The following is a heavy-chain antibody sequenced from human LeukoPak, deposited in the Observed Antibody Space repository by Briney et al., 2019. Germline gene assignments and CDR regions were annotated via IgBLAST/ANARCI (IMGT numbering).Heavy chain of an antibody. D-gene: IGHD6-19*01. Sequence: PSETLSLTCTVSGGSISSSIYYWGWIRQPPGKGLEWIGSIYYSGSTYYNPSLKSRVTISVDTSKNQFSLKLSSVTAADTAVYYCARGPRDRGWYLTPYYHYYMDVWGKGTTVTVSS. CDR1: GGSISSSIYY. J-gene: IGHJ6*03. CDR3: ARGPRDRGWYLTPYYHYYMDV. V-gene: IGHV4-39*01. CDR2: IYYSGST.